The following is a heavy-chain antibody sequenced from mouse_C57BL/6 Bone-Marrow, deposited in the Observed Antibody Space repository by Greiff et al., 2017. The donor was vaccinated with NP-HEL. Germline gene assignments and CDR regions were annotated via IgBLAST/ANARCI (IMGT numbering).Heavy chain of an antibody. J-gene: IGHJ4*01. V-gene: IGHV1-50*01. CDR2: IDPSDSYT. Sequence: QVQLQQSGAELVKPGASVKLSCKASGYTFTSYWMQWVKQRPGQGLEWIGEIDPSDSYTNYNQKFKGKATLTVDTSSSTAYMQLSSLTSEDSAVYYCARAFYDDGMDYWGQGTSVTVSS. CDR3: ARAFYDDGMDY. D-gene: IGHD2-12*01. CDR1: GYTFTSYW.